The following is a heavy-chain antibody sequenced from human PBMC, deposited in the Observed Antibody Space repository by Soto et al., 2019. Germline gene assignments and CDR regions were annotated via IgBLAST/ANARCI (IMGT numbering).Heavy chain of an antibody. V-gene: IGHV3-30-3*01. CDR1: GAPISSYS. Sequence: GGSLIPSCSAVGAPISSYSMHLVRPAHGKGLEWVALISYDGSNKYYADSVKGRFTISRDNSKNTLYLQMNSLRAGDTAVYYCARPNLYCSSTRCYDYWGQGNRVTV. CDR3: ARPNLYCSSTRCYDY. CDR2: ISYDGSNK. J-gene: IGHJ4*02. D-gene: IGHD2-2*01.